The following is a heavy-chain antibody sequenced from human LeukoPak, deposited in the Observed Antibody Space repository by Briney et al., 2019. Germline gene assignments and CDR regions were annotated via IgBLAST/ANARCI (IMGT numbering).Heavy chain of an antibody. Sequence: GGSLRLSCAASGFTFSNYAMSWVRQAPGKGLGWVSGISGSGGSTYYAESVKGRFTISRDNSKNTLYLQMNSLRAEDTALHYCEKWFGEPFFDYWGQGTLVTVSS. CDR1: GFTFSNYA. D-gene: IGHD3-10*01. V-gene: IGHV3-23*01. CDR2: ISGSGGST. CDR3: EKWFGEPFFDY. J-gene: IGHJ4*02.